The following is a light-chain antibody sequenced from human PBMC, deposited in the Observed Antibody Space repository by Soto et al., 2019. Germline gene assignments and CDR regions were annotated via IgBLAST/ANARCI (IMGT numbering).Light chain of an antibody. J-gene: IGKJ1*01. Sequence: DFQMTQSPSTLSASVGDRVTITCRASQTISTYLNWYQQKPGKAPKLLICGASSLQSGVPSRFSGSGSGTDFTLTISSLQPEDFGTYYCQQSFSTPRTFGQGTKVDSK. V-gene: IGKV1-39*01. CDR3: QQSFSTPRT. CDR1: QTISTY. CDR2: GAS.